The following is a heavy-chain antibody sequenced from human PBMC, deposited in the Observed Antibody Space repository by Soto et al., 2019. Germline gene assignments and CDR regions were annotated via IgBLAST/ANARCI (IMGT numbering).Heavy chain of an antibody. CDR1: GFTFSSYG. J-gene: IGHJ5*02. CDR3: AKGPFYGDYNWFDP. V-gene: IGHV3-30*18. Sequence: QVQLVESGGGVVQPGRSLRLSCAASGFTFSSYGMHWVRQAPGKGLEWVAVISYDGSNKYYADSVKGRFTISRDNSKNTPYLQMNSLRAEDTAVYYCAKGPFYGDYNWFDPWGQGTLVTVSS. CDR2: ISYDGSNK. D-gene: IGHD4-17*01.